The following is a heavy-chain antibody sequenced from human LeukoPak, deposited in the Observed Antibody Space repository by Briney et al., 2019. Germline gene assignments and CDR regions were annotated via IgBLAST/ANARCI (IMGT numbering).Heavy chain of an antibody. Sequence: GGSLRLSCAASGFTFSSYAMYWVRQAPGKGLEWVAVISYDGSNKYYADSVKGRFTISRDNSKNTLYLQMNSLRAEDTAVYYCARASQTWELPRDWGQGTLVTVSS. CDR1: GFTFSSYA. CDR2: ISYDGSNK. V-gene: IGHV3-30-3*01. CDR3: ARASQTWELPRD. D-gene: IGHD1-26*01. J-gene: IGHJ4*02.